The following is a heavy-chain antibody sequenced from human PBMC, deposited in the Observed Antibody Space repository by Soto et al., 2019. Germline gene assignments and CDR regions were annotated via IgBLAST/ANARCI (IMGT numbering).Heavy chain of an antibody. J-gene: IGHJ2*01. V-gene: IGHV3-73*01. Sequence: GGSLRLSCAASGFTFSGSAMHWVRQASGKGLEWVGRIRSKANTYATAYAASVKGRFTISRDDSKNTAYLQMNSLKTEDTAVYYCTSYGDYVRYFDLWGRGTLVTVSS. CDR2: IRSKANTYAT. CDR1: GFTFSGSA. D-gene: IGHD4-17*01. CDR3: TSYGDYVRYFDL.